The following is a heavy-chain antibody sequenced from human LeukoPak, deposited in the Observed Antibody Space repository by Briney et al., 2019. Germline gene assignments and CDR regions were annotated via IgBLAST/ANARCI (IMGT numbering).Heavy chain of an antibody. J-gene: IGHJ3*02. CDR2: ISSSSSYI. CDR1: GFTFSSYS. D-gene: IGHD1-26*01. V-gene: IGHV3-21*01. Sequence: PGGSLRLSCAASGFTFSSYSMNWVRQAPGKGLEWVSSISSSSSYIYYADSVKGQFTISRDNAKNSLYLQMNSLRAEDTAVYYCARDWRLLGDAPAAFDIWGQGTMVTVSS. CDR3: ARDWRLLGDAPAAFDI.